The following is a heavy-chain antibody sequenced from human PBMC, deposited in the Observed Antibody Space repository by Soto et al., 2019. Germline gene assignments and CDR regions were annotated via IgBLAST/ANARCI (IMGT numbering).Heavy chain of an antibody. J-gene: IGHJ4*02. V-gene: IGHV3-23*04. Sequence: EVQLVDSGGGLVQPGGSLRLSCAASGFTFSRYAMNWVRQAPGKGLEWVSDISGSGDSTYYADSVKGRFTISRDNSKNTLYLQMNSLRTEDTAVYYCARRGPGTDFDYWGQGTLVTVSS. CDR2: ISGSGDST. CDR1: GFTFSRYA. CDR3: ARRGPGTDFDY. D-gene: IGHD6-13*01.